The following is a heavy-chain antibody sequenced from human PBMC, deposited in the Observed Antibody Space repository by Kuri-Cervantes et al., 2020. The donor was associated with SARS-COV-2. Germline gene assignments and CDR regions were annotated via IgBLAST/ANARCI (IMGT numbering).Heavy chain of an antibody. J-gene: IGHJ5*02. D-gene: IGHD2-2*03. V-gene: IGHV4-38-2*01. Sequence: SETLSLTCAVSGYSISSGYYWGWIRQPPGKGLEWIGSIYHSGSTYYNPSLKSRVTISVDTSKNQFSLKLSSLTAADTAIYYCARVGYCFGTRCVTYFDPWGQGTLVTVSS. CDR1: GYSISSGYY. CDR3: ARVGYCFGTRCVTYFDP. CDR2: IYHSGST.